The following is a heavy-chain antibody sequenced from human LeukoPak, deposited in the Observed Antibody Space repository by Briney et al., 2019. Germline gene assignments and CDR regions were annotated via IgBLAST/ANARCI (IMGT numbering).Heavy chain of an antibody. CDR3: ATLGEYYDSSGYYYN. Sequence: SXXLSXTCXVXGXSXSGYXXSWIRQPPGKGLEWXGEINHSGSTYYNPSLKSRVTISVDSSKNQFSLKLTSVTAADTAVYYCATLGEYYDSSGYYYNWGQGTLVTVSS. V-gene: IGHV4-34*01. CDR2: INHSGST. J-gene: IGHJ4*02. D-gene: IGHD3-22*01. CDR1: GXSXSGYX.